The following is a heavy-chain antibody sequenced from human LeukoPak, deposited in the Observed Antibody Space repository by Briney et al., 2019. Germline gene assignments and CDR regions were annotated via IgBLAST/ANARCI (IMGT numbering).Heavy chain of an antibody. Sequence: SETLSLTCAVYGGSFSGYYWSWIRQPPGKGLEWIGEINHSGSTNYNPSLKSRVTISVDTSKNQFSLKLSSVTAADTAVYYCARGRGYCSCTSCYASYYYYYGMDVWGQGTTVTVSS. D-gene: IGHD2-2*03. J-gene: IGHJ6*02. CDR2: INHSGST. V-gene: IGHV4-34*01. CDR3: ARGRGYCSCTSCYASYYYYYGMDV. CDR1: GGSFSGYY.